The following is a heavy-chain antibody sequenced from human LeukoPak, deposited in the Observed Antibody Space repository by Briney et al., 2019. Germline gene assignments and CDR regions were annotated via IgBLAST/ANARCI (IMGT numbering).Heavy chain of an antibody. D-gene: IGHD4-23*01. Sequence: GGSLRLSCAVSGFTVSSNYMSWVRQAPGKGLEWVSVLYSGGDTYYADSVKGRFTVSRDNSKNTLYLQMNSLRAEDTAMYYCARYDGGLGPFDYWGQGTLVTVSS. CDR2: LYSGGDT. CDR1: GFTVSSNY. J-gene: IGHJ4*02. CDR3: ARYDGGLGPFDY. V-gene: IGHV3-53*01.